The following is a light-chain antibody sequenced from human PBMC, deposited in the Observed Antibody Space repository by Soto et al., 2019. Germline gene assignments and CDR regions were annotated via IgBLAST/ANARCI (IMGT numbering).Light chain of an antibody. V-gene: IGKV3-20*01. J-gene: IGKJ1*01. Sequence: EIVLTHSPATLSLSPWEIATLSCRASQSISSYLASYQQKPGQAPRLLLDAASSRATGIPDRFSGGGAGTDFTLTISRLEPEDVAVYYCQQCGSSPWTFGQGTKVDIK. CDR2: AAS. CDR3: QQCGSSPWT. CDR1: QSISSY.